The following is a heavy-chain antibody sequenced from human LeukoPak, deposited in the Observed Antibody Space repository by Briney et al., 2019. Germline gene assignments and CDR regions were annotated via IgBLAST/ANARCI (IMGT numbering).Heavy chain of an antibody. V-gene: IGHV3-66*01. D-gene: IGHD4-17*01. CDR1: GFTVSSNY. CDR3: ARDYGDYYFDY. Sequence: QSGGSLRLSCAASGFTVSSNYMSWVRQAPEKGLEWVSVIYSGGSTYYADSVKGRFTISRDNSKNTLYLQMNSLRAEDTAVYYCARDYGDYYFDYWGQGTLVTVSS. J-gene: IGHJ4*02. CDR2: IYSGGST.